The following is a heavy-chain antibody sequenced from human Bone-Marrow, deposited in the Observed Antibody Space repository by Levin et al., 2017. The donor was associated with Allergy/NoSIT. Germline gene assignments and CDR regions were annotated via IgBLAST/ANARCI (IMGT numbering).Heavy chain of an antibody. CDR2: INPSSGGT. J-gene: IGHJ4*02. CDR3: ASDLDILVPPDVDY. V-gene: IGHV1-2*06. Sequence: GESLKISCKASGYRFTAYFMHWVRQAPGQGLEWMGRINPSSGGTNYAQKFQGRVTLTRDTSITTAYMHLSGLTSDDTAIYFCASDLDILVPPDVDYWGQGTRVTVSS. CDR1: GYRFTAYF. D-gene: IGHD2-2*01.